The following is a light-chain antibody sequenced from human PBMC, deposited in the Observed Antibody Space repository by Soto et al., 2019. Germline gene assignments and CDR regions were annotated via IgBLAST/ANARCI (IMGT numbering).Light chain of an antibody. Sequence: EIVFTQPPGTLSLSPGERATLSCRASQSVSTNYLAWYQQKPGQAPRLLIYGASNRATGIPDRFSGSGSGTDFTLTSSRREPEDYAVYYCQQYGSSGTVGQGTKVETK. CDR3: QQYGSSGT. V-gene: IGKV3-20*01. CDR1: QSVSTNY. CDR2: GAS. J-gene: IGKJ1*01.